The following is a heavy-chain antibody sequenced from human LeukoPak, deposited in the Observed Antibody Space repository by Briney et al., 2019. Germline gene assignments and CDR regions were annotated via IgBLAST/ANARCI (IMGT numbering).Heavy chain of an antibody. CDR2: TYYRSKWYN. D-gene: IGHD3-3*01. CDR1: GDSVSSNSAA. Sequence: SQTLSLTCAISGDSVSSNSAAWNWIRQSPSRGLEWLGRTYYRSKWYNDYAVSVKSRITINPDTSKNQFSLKLSSVTAADTAVYYCARVNHLRHYDFWSGPDYYYMDVWGKGTTVTVSS. CDR3: ARVNHLRHYDFWSGPDYYYMDV. J-gene: IGHJ6*03. V-gene: IGHV6-1*01.